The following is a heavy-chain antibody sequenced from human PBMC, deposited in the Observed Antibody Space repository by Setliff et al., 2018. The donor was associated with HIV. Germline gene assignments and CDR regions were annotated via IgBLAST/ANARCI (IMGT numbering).Heavy chain of an antibody. D-gene: IGHD3-3*01. J-gene: IGHJ5*01. CDR1: GGSFNNYY. CDR2: TSHSGDT. V-gene: IGHV4-34*01. CDR3: ARRACYDFWSGFYLSIANRFDS. Sequence: PSETLSLTCAIYGGSFNNYYWTWIRQSPGKGLEWIGETSHSGDTTYNPSLKNRLIISVDTSKNQFSLRLSSVTAADTAVYYCARRACYDFWSGFYLSIANRFDSWGQGILVTVSS.